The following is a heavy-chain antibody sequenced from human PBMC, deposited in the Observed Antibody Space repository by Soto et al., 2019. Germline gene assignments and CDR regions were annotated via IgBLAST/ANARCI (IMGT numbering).Heavy chain of an antibody. CDR1: GFTFSSHT. V-gene: IGHV3-48*02. CDR2: ITSTSSTK. Sequence: PGGSLRLSCAASGFTFSSHTMNWVRQAPGKGLEWISYITSTSSTKSYADSVKGRFTISRDNANNSLYLQMNSLRDEDTAVYYCARRITMVRGPYYYYAMDVWGQGTTVTVSS. J-gene: IGHJ6*02. CDR3: ARRITMVRGPYYYYAMDV. D-gene: IGHD3-10*01.